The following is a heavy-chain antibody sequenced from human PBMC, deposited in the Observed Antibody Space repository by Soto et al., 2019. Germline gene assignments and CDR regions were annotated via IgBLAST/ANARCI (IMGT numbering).Heavy chain of an antibody. Sequence: PSETLSLTCTVSGGSISSYYWSWIRQPPGKGLEWIGYIYYSGSTNYNPSLKSRVTISVDTSKNQFSLRLSSVTAADTAVYYCARAGGDATLLDCFDYWGQGTLVTVSS. V-gene: IGHV4-59*01. D-gene: IGHD2-15*01. CDR2: IYYSGST. CDR3: ARAGGDATLLDCFDY. J-gene: IGHJ4*02. CDR1: GGSISSYY.